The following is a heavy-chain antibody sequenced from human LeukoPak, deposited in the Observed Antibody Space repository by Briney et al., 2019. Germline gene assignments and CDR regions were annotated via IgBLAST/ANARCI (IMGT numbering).Heavy chain of an antibody. CDR2: IIPIFGTA. D-gene: IGHD2-2*01. Sequence: GSSVKVSCKASGGTFSSYAISWVRQAPGQGLEWTGGIIPIFGTANYAQKLQGRVTITADESTSTAYMELSSLRSEDTAVYYCARVDQNWFDPWGQGTLVTVSS. V-gene: IGHV1-69*01. CDR1: GGTFSSYA. CDR3: ARVDQNWFDP. J-gene: IGHJ5*02.